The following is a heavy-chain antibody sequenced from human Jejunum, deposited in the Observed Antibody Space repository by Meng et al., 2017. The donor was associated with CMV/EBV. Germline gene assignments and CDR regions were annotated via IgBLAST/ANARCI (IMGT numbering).Heavy chain of an antibody. J-gene: IGHJ4*02. CDR3: ARADKVRFDY. Sequence: QVQMQVSGPGRVKPSGTLSLTCAVSGGCMSSTNWWSWVRQTPGKGLEWIGEIYHSGSTNYNPSIKSRVSISVDKSKSQFSLKLRSVTAADTAVYYCARADKVRFDYWGQGTRVTGYS. CDR1: GGCMSSTNW. V-gene: IGHV4-4*02. CDR2: IYHSGST.